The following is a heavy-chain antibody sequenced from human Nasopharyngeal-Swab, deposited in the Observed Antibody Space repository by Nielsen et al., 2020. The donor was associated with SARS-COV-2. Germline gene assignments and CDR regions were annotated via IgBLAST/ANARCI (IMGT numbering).Heavy chain of an antibody. V-gene: IGHV3-23*01. CDR1: GFTFSSYA. Sequence: ETLSLTCAASGFTFSSYAMSWVRQAPGKGLEWVSAISGSGGSTYYADSVKGRFTISRDNSKNTLYLQMNSLRAEDTAVYYCAKDTGYPDYWGQGTLVTVSS. CDR2: ISGSGGST. J-gene: IGHJ4*02. CDR3: AKDTGYPDY. D-gene: IGHD1-1*01.